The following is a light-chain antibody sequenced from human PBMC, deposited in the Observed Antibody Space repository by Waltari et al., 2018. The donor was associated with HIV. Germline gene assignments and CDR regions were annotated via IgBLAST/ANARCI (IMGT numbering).Light chain of an antibody. CDR3: LLSYSGARLVV. V-gene: IGLV7-46*01. Sequence: QAVVTQEPSLTVSPGGTVTLTCGSSTGAVPSGHYPYWFQPKPGHAPRTLIYDTTNKHSWTPARFSGSLLGGKAALTLSGAQPEDEADYYCLLSYSGARLVVFGGGTKLTVL. CDR2: DTT. J-gene: IGLJ2*01. CDR1: TGAVPSGHY.